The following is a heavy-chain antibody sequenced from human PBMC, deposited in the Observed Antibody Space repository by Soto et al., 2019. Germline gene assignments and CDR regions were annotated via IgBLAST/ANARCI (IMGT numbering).Heavy chain of an antibody. J-gene: IGHJ4*02. CDR3: AKDLGAYGDYPYIDY. D-gene: IGHD4-17*01. V-gene: IGHV3-30*18. CDR1: GFTFSSYG. Sequence: QVQLVESGGGVVQPGRSLRLSCAASGFTFSSYGMHSVRQAPGKGLEWVALISYDGSNKYYADSVKGRFTISRDKSKNTLYLQMNSLRPEDTAVYYCAKDLGAYGDYPYIDYWGQGTLVTVSS. CDR2: ISYDGSNK.